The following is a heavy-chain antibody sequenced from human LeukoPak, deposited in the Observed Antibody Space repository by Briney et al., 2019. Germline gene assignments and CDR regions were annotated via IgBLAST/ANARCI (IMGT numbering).Heavy chain of an antibody. CDR2: IYYSGST. V-gene: IGHV4-59*04. CDR3: ARHPIYCSGGSCYDY. CDR1: GGSISSYY. Sequence: SETLSLTCTVSGGSISSYYWSWIRQPPGKGLEWIGYIYYSGSTYYNPSLKSRVTISVDTSKNQFSLKLSSVTAADTAVYYCARHPIYCSGGSCYDYWGQGTLVTVSS. D-gene: IGHD2-15*01. J-gene: IGHJ4*02.